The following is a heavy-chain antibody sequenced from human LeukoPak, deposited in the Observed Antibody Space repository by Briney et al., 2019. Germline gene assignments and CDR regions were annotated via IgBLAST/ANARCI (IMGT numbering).Heavy chain of an antibody. D-gene: IGHD3-3*01. J-gene: IGHJ4*02. CDR3: ARLRFDFWSGYTHPYFDY. CDR1: GGSISSSSYS. Sequence: SETLSLTCTVSGGSISSSSYSWGWIRQPPGKGLEWIGCIYYSGTTYYNPSLKSRVTISVDTSKIQFSLKLSSVAATDTAVYFCARLRFDFWSGYTHPYFDYWGQGTLVTVSS. CDR2: IYYSGTT. V-gene: IGHV4-39*01.